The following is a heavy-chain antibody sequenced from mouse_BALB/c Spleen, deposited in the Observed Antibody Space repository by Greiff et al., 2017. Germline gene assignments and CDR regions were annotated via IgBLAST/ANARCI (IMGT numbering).Heavy chain of an antibody. J-gene: IGHJ4*01. V-gene: IGHV5-6-3*01. CDR2: INSNGGST. CDR1: GFTFSSYG. D-gene: IGHD2-4*01. CDR3: ARDYDYEDAMDY. Sequence: EVNVVESGGGLVQPGGSLKLSCAASGFTFSSYGMSWVRQTPDKRLELVATINSNGGSTYYPDSVKGRFTISRDNAKNTLYLQMSSLKSEDTAMYYCARDYDYEDAMDYWGQGTSVTVSS.